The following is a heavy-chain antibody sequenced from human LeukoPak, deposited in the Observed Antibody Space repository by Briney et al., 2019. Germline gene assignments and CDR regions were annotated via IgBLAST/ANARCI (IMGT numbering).Heavy chain of an antibody. V-gene: IGHV3-33*01. Sequence: SLTLSCAASGFTFTSHGMHWVRPAPGKGLEWVALIWYDGSNKYYAASLRGRFTISRDNSKNTLYLQMYSLRAKDTAVYYCARDRGYSYAHPLDYWGQGTLVTVSS. CDR3: ARDRGYSYAHPLDY. D-gene: IGHD5-18*01. CDR2: IWYDGSNK. CDR1: GFTFTSHG. J-gene: IGHJ4*02.